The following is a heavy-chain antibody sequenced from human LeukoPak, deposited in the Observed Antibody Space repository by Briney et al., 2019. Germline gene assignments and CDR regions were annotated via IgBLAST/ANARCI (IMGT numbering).Heavy chain of an antibody. Sequence: GGSLRLSCIVSGFSLVDNSIDWVRQPPGKCLEWVSVISWDGDSSYYSDSVKGRFTMSRDTSKNSLYLQMDSLRPEDTALYYCARVGNRQQLVGAFVHWGQGTLVTVSS. CDR3: ARVGNRQQLVGAFVH. D-gene: IGHD6-13*01. V-gene: IGHV3-43*01. CDR1: GFSLVDNS. CDR2: ISWDGDSS. J-gene: IGHJ4*02.